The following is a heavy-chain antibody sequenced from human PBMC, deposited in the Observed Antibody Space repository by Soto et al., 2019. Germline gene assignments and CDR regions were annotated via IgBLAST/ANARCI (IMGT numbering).Heavy chain of an antibody. D-gene: IGHD3-3*01. CDR3: ARVHDFWSGYGSWDAFDI. CDR1: GFTFSSYA. CDR2: ISYDGSNK. Sequence: PGGSLRLSCAASGFTFSSYAMHWVRQAPGKGLEWVAVISYDGSNKYYADSVKGRFTISRDNSKNTLYLQMNSLRAEDTAVYYCARVHDFWSGYGSWDAFDIWGQGTMVTVSS. J-gene: IGHJ3*02. V-gene: IGHV3-30-3*01.